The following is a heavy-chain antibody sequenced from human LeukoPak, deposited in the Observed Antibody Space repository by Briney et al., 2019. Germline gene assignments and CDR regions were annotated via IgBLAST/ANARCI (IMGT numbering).Heavy chain of an antibody. CDR3: ARDGAAAGEYFQH. V-gene: IGHV4-39*07. J-gene: IGHJ1*01. D-gene: IGHD6-13*01. Sequence: PSETLSLTCTVSGGSISSGGYYWGWIRQPPGKGLEWIGTIYYIGSTYYNPSLKSRVTISVDTSKNQFSLKLSSVTAADTAVYYCARDGAAAGEYFQHWGQGTLVTVSS. CDR1: GGSISSGGYY. CDR2: IYYIGST.